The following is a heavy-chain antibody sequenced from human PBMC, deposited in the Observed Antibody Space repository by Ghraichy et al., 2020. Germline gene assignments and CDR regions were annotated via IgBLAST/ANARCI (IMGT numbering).Heavy chain of an antibody. CDR2: ISSSSSYI. J-gene: IGHJ4*02. V-gene: IGHV3-21*01. Sequence: GGSLRLSCAASGFTFSSYSMNWVRQAPGKGLEWVSSISSSSSYIYYADSVKGRFTISRDNAKNSLYLQMNSLRAEDTAVYYCARDSEGTDGYNTFDYWGQGTLVTVSS. CDR3: ARDSEGTDGYNTFDY. CDR1: GFTFSSYS. D-gene: IGHD5-24*01.